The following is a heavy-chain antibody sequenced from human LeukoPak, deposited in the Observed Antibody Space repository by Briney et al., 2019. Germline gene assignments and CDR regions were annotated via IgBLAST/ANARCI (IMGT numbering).Heavy chain of an antibody. CDR2: IYYSGNT. Sequence: SETLSLTCTVSGGSISSYYWSWIRQPPGKGLEWIGYIYYSGNTKYNPSLESRVTISLDTPKNQFSLKLSSVTAADTAMYYCARQRGGSYYGDTYYFDYWGQGTLVTVSS. CDR3: ARQRGGSYYGDTYYFDY. V-gene: IGHV4-59*08. J-gene: IGHJ4*02. D-gene: IGHD1-26*01. CDR1: GGSISSYY.